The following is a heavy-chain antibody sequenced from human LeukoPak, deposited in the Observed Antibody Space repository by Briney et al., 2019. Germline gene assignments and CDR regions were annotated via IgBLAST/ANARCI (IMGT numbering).Heavy chain of an antibody. D-gene: IGHD6-6*01. V-gene: IGHV4-61*02. CDR2: IHPTGNT. CDR1: GGSTNNDSYY. Sequence: TLSLTCTDSGGSTNNDSYYWSWIRQPAGKGLEWIGRIHPTGNTMYNPSLKSRVTISVDTSKNQFSLNLSSVTAADTAVYYCASHYSRSGIDAFDIWGQGTVVIVSS. J-gene: IGHJ3*02. CDR3: ASHYSRSGIDAFDI.